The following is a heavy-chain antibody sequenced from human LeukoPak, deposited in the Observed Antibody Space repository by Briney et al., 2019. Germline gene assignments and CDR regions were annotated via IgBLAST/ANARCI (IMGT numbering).Heavy chain of an antibody. D-gene: IGHD3-10*01. J-gene: IGHJ4*02. CDR2: IYHSGST. CDR1: GGSISSGGSS. V-gene: IGHV4-30-2*01. Sequence: SETLSLTCAVSGGSISSGGSSWSWIRQPPGTGLEWIGYIYHSGSTYYNPSLKSRVTISVDRSKNQFSLKLSSVTAADTAVYYCARDHPPPGGHYFDYWGQGTLVTVPS. CDR3: ARDHPPPGGHYFDY.